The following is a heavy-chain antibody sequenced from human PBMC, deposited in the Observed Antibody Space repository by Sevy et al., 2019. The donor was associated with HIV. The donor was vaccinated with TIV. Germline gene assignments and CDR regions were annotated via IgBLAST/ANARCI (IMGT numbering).Heavy chain of an antibody. D-gene: IGHD2-2*01. CDR3: ARDMRGLGYCSSTSCYDHYYYGMDV. V-gene: IGHV3-48*02. Sequence: GGSLRLSCAASGFTFSSYSMNWVRQAPGKGLEWVSYISSSSTIYYADSVKGRFTISRDNAKNSLYLQMNSLRDEETAVYYCARDMRGLGYCSSTSCYDHYYYGMDVWGQGTTVTVSS. J-gene: IGHJ6*02. CDR1: GFTFSSYS. CDR2: ISSSSTI.